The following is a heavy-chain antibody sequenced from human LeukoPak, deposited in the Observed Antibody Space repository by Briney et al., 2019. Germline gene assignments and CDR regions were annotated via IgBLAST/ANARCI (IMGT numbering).Heavy chain of an antibody. D-gene: IGHD3-16*02. V-gene: IGHV4-34*01. J-gene: IGHJ4*02. CDR1: GGSFSGYY. CDR2: INHSGST. CDR3: ARVRRRSSYTSPFDY. Sequence: PSETLSLTCAVYGGSFSGYYWGWIRQPPGKGLEWIGEINHSGSTNYNPSLKSRVTISVDTSKNQFSLKLSSVTAADTAVYYCARVRRRSSYTSPFDYWGQGTLVTVSS.